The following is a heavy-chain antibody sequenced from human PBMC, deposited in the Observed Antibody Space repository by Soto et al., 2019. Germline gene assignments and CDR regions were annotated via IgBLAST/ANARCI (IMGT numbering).Heavy chain of an antibody. CDR3: ARFPRYCSGGSCYSGHFGY. J-gene: IGHJ4*02. Sequence: GESLKISCKGSGYSFTSYWIGWVRQMPGKGLEWMGITYPGDSDTRYSPSFQGQVTISADKSISTAYLQWSSLKASDTAMYYCARFPRYCSGGSCYSGHFGYWGQGTLVTVSS. CDR2: TYPGDSDT. CDR1: GYSFTSYW. V-gene: IGHV5-51*01. D-gene: IGHD2-15*01.